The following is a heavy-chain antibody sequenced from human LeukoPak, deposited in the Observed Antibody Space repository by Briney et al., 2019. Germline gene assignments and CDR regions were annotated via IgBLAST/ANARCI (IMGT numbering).Heavy chain of an antibody. CDR2: INNDGSST. J-gene: IGHJ6*02. V-gene: IGHV3-74*01. CDR1: RFSFSRYG. CDR3: ARGGGLDV. D-gene: IGHD3-16*01. Sequence: QPGGSLRLSCAASRFSFSRYGMHWVRQAPGKGLVWVSHINNDGSSTRYADSVKGRFTISRDNAKNTLYLQMSNLRAEDTAVYFCARGGGLDVWGQGATVTVSS.